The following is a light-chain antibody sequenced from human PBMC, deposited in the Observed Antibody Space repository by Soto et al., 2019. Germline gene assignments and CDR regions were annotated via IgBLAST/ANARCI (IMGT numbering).Light chain of an antibody. Sequence: QSALTQPASVSGSPGQSITISCTGASSDVGDYNYVSWYQHHPGKAPKLLIYEVNNRPSGVSDRFSGSKSGNVASLTISWLQAEDEADYYCCSYAGSSTLVFGGGTKLTVL. CDR2: EVN. CDR3: CSYAGSSTLV. CDR1: SSDVGDYNY. J-gene: IGLJ2*01. V-gene: IGLV2-14*01.